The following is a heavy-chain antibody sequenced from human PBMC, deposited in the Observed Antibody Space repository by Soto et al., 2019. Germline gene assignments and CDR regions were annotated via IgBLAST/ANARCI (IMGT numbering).Heavy chain of an antibody. CDR3: ASKPKAVAGYFHY. V-gene: IGHV3-15*01. J-gene: IGHJ4*02. D-gene: IGHD6-19*01. CDR1: GFTFSNAW. CDR2: IQSKTDGGAI. Sequence: EVQLVESGGGLVKPGGSLRLSCAASGFTFSNAWMSWVRQAPGKGLEWVGRIQSKTDGGAIDYAAPVKGRFTISRDDSKNTLHLQMSGLKTEDTAVYYCASKPKAVAGYFHYWGQGTLVTVSS.